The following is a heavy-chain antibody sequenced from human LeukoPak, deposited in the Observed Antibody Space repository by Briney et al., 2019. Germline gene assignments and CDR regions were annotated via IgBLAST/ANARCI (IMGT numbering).Heavy chain of an antibody. CDR2: ITTSSSYI. V-gene: IGHV3-21*01. J-gene: IGHJ3*02. CDR1: GFTFSSDS. CDR3: ARYRFVVGATDSFDM. D-gene: IGHD1-26*01. Sequence: GRSLRLSCAASGFTFSSDSMNWVRQAPGEGLEWVSSITTSSSYIYYADSVKGRFTISRDNAKNSLYLQMNSLRAEDTAVYYCARYRFVVGATDSFDMWGQGTTVTVSS.